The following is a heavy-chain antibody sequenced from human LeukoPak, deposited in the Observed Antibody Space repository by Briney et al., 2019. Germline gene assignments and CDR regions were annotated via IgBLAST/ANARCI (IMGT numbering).Heavy chain of an antibody. CDR2: INDYTGNT. CDR1: GGSFTDYF. Sequence: SETLSLTCDVFGGSFTDYFWTWIRQSPGKGLEWIGEINDYTGNTNYNPSLNSRVSISLEKSRNQFSLELRSVTAADTAVYYCARGRIAKIVVVHSFHYGMDVWGQGTTVTVSS. J-gene: IGHJ6*02. V-gene: IGHV4-34*01. CDR3: ARGRIAKIVVVHSFHYGMDV. D-gene: IGHD3-22*01.